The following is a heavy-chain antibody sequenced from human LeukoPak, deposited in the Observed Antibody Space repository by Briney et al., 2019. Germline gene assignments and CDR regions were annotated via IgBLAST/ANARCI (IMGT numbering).Heavy chain of an antibody. CDR2: IYYSGST. CDR3: ARYVAAAGTFDY. V-gene: IGHV4-30-4*01. J-gene: IGHJ4*02. Sequence: TQTLSLTCTVSGGSISSGDYYWSWIRQPPGKGLEWIGYIYYSGSTYYNPSLKSRVTISVDTSKNQFSLKLSSVTAADTAVYYCARYVAAAGTFDYWGQGTLVTVSS. D-gene: IGHD6-13*01. CDR1: GGSISSGDYY.